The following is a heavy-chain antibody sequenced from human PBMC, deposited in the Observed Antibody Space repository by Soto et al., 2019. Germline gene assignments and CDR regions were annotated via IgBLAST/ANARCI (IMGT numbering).Heavy chain of an antibody. Sequence: GASVKVSCKASGYTFTSYGISWVRQAPGQGLEWMGGIIPIFGTANYAQKFQGRVTITADESTSTAYMELSSLRSEDTAVYYCARLPGSRSDYYYYGMDVWGQGTTVTVSS. D-gene: IGHD3-10*01. CDR1: GYTFTSYG. CDR3: ARLPGSRSDYYYYGMDV. V-gene: IGHV1-69*13. J-gene: IGHJ6*02. CDR2: IIPIFGTA.